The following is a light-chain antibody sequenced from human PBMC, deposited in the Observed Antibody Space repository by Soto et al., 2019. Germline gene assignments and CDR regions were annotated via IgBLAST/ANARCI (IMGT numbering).Light chain of an antibody. CDR1: QSVSSY. CDR2: DAS. Sequence: EIVLTQSPATLSLSPGERATLSCRASQSVSSYLAWYQQKPGQAPRLLIYDASSRATGIPARFSGSGSGTDFTLTISSLEPEDFAVYYCQQRSNWLWTFGQGTKAEIK. J-gene: IGKJ1*01. CDR3: QQRSNWLWT. V-gene: IGKV3-11*01.